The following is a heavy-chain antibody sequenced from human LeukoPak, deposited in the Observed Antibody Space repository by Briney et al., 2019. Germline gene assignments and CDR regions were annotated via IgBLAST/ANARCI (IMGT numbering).Heavy chain of an antibody. V-gene: IGHV3-30*18. CDR3: AKDPYRIAVAGNMGWYFDY. CDR1: GFTFSSYG. CDR2: ISYDGSNK. J-gene: IGHJ4*02. D-gene: IGHD6-19*01. Sequence: GGSLRLSCAASGFTFSSYGMHWVRQAPGKGLEWVAVISYDGSNKYYADSVKGRFTISRDNSKNTLYLQMNSLRAEDTAVYYCAKDPYRIAVAGNMGWYFDYWGQGTLVTVSS.